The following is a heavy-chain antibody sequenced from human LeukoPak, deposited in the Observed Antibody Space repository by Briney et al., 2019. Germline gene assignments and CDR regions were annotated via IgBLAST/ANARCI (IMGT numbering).Heavy chain of an antibody. CDR2: INPNSGDT. CDR3: ARGGIDY. CDR1: GYTFTGYY. V-gene: IGHV1-2*02. J-gene: IGHJ4*02. Sequence: ASVTVSCKASGYTFTGYYMHWVRQAPGQGLEWMGWINPNSGDTHYVQKFQGRVTMTRDTSISTTYMELSRLRSDDTAVYYCARGGIDYWGQGTLVTVSS. D-gene: IGHD3-10*01.